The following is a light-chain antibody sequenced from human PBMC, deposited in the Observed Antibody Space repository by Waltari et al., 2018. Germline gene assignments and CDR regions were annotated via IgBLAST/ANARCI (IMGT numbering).Light chain of an antibody. CDR2: SNN. CDR3: AAWDDSLNGVV. CDR1: SSANGSNT. Sequence: QSVLTQPPSASGPSGTSVTISCSRNSSANGSNTLYWYQQRPGTAPKLLIYSNNQRASGVPDLSSGSKSGTSAPLAISGLQSEDEADYYCAAWDDSLNGVVFGGGTKLTVL. V-gene: IGLV1-44*01. J-gene: IGLJ2*01.